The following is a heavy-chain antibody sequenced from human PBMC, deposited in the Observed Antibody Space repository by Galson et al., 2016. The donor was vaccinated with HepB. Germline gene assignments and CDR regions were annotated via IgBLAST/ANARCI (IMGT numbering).Heavy chain of an antibody. CDR1: GFTFSSYG. CDR2: MPFDGSKK. CDR3: AKDATDTSGYFYRLGLLDY. V-gene: IGHV3-30*18. Sequence: SLRLSCAASGFTFSSYGMHWIRQAPGKGLEWVAGMPFDGSKKYYADSVKGRFTISRDNSKKTLYLQMSSLRPEETAVYYCAKDATDTSGYFYRLGLLDYWGQGSLVTVSS. J-gene: IGHJ4*02. D-gene: IGHD3-22*01.